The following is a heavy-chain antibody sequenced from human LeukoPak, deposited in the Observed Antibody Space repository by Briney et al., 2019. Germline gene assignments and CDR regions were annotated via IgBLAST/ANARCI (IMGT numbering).Heavy chain of an antibody. J-gene: IGHJ4*02. CDR1: GFTFSDYY. Sequence: GGSLRLSCAASGFTFSDYYMSWNRQVPGKGPEWVAYISGSGDIVHYADSVKGRFTVSRDNAKNSLSLQMNGLRAEDTAVYYCARGESYYASGQWGQGSLVTVSS. CDR2: ISGSGDIV. CDR3: ARGESYYASGQ. V-gene: IGHV3-11*01. D-gene: IGHD2/OR15-2a*01.